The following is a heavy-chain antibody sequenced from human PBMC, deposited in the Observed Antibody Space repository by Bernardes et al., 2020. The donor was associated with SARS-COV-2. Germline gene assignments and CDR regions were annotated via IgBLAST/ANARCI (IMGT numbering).Heavy chain of an antibody. CDR3: ARGVPGGYNGLDV. Sequence: GGTLRLSCATSGFTFSNYDMHWVRQATGKGLEWLSSINTAGHTIYPVSVKGRFTISRDNGKNPSYLQMNSLRPGDTAVYYCARGVPGGYNGLDVWGQGTTVTVSS. CDR1: GFTFSNYD. V-gene: IGHV3-13*01. D-gene: IGHD5-12*01. J-gene: IGHJ6*02. CDR2: INTAGHT.